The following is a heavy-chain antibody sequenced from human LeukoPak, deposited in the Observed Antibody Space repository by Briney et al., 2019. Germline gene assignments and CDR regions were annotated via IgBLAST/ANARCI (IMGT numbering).Heavy chain of an antibody. CDR1: GYTFTGYY. CDR3: ATQRGSYLWGTDFDY. D-gene: IGHD3-16*01. Sequence: ASVKVSCKASGYTFTGYYTHWVRQAPGQGLEWMGWINPNSGDTKYAQKFQGRVTMTRDTSISTAYMELSRLRSDDTAVYYCATQRGSYLWGTDFDYWGQGTLVTVSS. J-gene: IGHJ4*02. V-gene: IGHV1-2*02. CDR2: INPNSGDT.